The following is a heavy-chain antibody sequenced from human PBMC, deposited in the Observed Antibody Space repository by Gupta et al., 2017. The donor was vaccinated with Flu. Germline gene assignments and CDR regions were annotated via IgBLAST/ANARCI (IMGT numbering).Heavy chain of an antibody. V-gene: IGHV4-31*03. CDR1: GCSISSGGYY. CDR3: AIGNPALHYGMDV. D-gene: IGHD4-23*01. CDR2: IYYSGST. Sequence: QVQLQESGPGLVQPSQTLSLTCPVPGCSISSGGYYWSWIRQHPGKGLEWIGYIYYSGSTYYNPSLKSRVTISVDTSKNQFSLKLSSVTAADTAVYYCAIGNPALHYGMDVWGQGTTVTVSS. J-gene: IGHJ6*02.